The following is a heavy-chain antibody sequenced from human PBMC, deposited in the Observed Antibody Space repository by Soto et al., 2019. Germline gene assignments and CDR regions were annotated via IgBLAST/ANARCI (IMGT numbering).Heavy chain of an antibody. CDR3: VRDGTKTLRDWFDP. CDR1: GASISVFY. V-gene: IGHV4-4*07. Sequence: ETLSLTCTVSGASISVFYWGWIRKSAGKGLEWIGRIYATGTTDYNPSLKSRVMMSVDTSKKQFSLKLRSVTAADTAVYYCVRDGTKTLRDWFDPWGQGSTVTVPS. D-gene: IGHD1-1*01. CDR2: IYATGTT. J-gene: IGHJ5*02.